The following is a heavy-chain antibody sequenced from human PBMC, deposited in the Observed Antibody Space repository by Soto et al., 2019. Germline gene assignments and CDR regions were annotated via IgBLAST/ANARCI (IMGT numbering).Heavy chain of an antibody. J-gene: IGHJ4*02. CDR3: ARGLSGTLFDI. D-gene: IGHD3-10*01. Sequence: QVQLQESGPGLVKPSQTLSLTCTVSGGSISTGGYYWTWIRQHPGKGLEWIGYIYYSGSTYYNPSHKSRVTISVDTSKNQFSLKLSSVTAADTGVYYWARGLSGTLFDIWGQGTLVTVSS. CDR1: GGSISTGGYY. CDR2: IYYSGST. V-gene: IGHV4-31*03.